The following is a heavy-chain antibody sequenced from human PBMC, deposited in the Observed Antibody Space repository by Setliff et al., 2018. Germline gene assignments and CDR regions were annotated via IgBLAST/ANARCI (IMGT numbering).Heavy chain of an antibody. CDR3: ARIAYFDFWRGYGVGAFDL. CDR1: GASVTNVNYY. Sequence: ETLSLTCSVSGASVTNVNYYWGWIRQPPGKGLEWIASVYYDGRTYYNPSFKSRLTMSVDKSRNQFSLKLTSVTAADTAVFYCARIAYFDFWRGYGVGAFDLWGHGTMVTVSS. V-gene: IGHV4-39*01. D-gene: IGHD3-3*01. CDR2: VYYDGRT. J-gene: IGHJ3*01.